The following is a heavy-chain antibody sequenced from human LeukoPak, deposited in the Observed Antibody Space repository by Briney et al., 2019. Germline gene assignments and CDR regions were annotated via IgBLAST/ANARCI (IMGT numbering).Heavy chain of an antibody. CDR1: GFTFSSYA. CDR3: AKDNLVAVAGTRGIVQH. Sequence: GGSLRLSCAASGFTFSSYAMSWVRQAPGKGLEWVSAISGSGGSTYYADSVKGRFTISRDNSKNTLYLQMNSLRAEDTAVYYCAKDNLVAVAGTRGIVQHWGQGTLVTVSS. V-gene: IGHV3-23*01. CDR2: ISGSGGST. D-gene: IGHD6-19*01. J-gene: IGHJ1*01.